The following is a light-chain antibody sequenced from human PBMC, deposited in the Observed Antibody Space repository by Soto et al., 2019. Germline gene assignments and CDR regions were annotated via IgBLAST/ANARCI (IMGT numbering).Light chain of an antibody. CDR3: SSYTSISTRV. CDR1: SSYVGFYNF. V-gene: IGLV2-14*01. CDR2: EVT. Sequence: QPASVSGSPGQSITISCTGTSSYVGFYNFVSWYQQHPGKGPKLIIYEVTKRPSGISNRFSGSKSGNTASLTISGLQAEDEADYYCSSYTSISTRVFGTGTKVTVL. J-gene: IGLJ1*01.